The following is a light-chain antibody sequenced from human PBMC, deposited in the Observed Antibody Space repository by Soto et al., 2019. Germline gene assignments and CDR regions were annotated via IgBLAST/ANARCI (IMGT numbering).Light chain of an antibody. V-gene: IGKV3-15*01. Sequence: EIVMTQSPSTLSVSPGERATLSCMASQSVVTNLAWYRQKPGQAPRLLIFGASTRATGIPARFSGGGSGTALTLTITSLQSEDFAVYYCPNYDIWTRTFGQGTKVYIK. CDR2: GAS. CDR1: QSVVTN. J-gene: IGKJ1*01. CDR3: PNYDIWTRT.